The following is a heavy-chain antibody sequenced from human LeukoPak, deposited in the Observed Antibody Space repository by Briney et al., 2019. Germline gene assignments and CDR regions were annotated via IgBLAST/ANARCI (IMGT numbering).Heavy chain of an antibody. CDR3: AKPPGILTGYYPFDY. D-gene: IGHD3-9*01. V-gene: IGHV3-30*18. CDR1: GWTFSSYG. CDR2: ISHDGSNK. Sequence: GRSLRLSCAASGWTFSSYGMHWVRQAPGKGLEWVAVISHDGSNKYYADSVKGRFTISRDNSKNTLYLQMNSLRAEDTAVYYCAKPPGILTGYYPFDYWGQGTLVTVSS. J-gene: IGHJ4*02.